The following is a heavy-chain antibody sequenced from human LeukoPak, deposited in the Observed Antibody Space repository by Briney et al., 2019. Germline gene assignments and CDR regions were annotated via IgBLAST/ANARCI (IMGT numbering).Heavy chain of an antibody. D-gene: IGHD2-21*01. CDR3: ARGLASYMDV. Sequence: ASVKVSCKASGYTLTSYYMHWVRQAPGQGLEWMAIISPSGGSTFYAQKFQGRVTMTRDMSTSTVYMELSSLRSEDTAVYYCARGLASYMDVWGKGTTVTVSS. J-gene: IGHJ6*03. CDR2: ISPSGGST. V-gene: IGHV1-46*01. CDR1: GYTLTSYY.